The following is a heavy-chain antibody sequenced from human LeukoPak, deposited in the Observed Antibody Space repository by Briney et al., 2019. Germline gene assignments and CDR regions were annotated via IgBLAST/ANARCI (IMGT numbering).Heavy chain of an antibody. D-gene: IGHD5-18*01. V-gene: IGHV3-64D*06. CDR1: GFTFSSYA. Sequence: GGSLTLSCSASGFTFSSYAMHWVRQAPGKGLEYVSAISSNGSSTYYADSVKGRFTISRDNSKNTLYLQMSSLSAEDTAVYYCVKGPERGYSYGPFDYWGQGTLVTVSS. CDR2: ISSNGSST. CDR3: VKGPERGYSYGPFDY. J-gene: IGHJ4*02.